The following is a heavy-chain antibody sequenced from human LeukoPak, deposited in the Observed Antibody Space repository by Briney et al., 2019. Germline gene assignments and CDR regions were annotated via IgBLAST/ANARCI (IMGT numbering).Heavy chain of an antibody. CDR3: ARLQYCSGTSCYWFDP. V-gene: IGHV4-61*01. D-gene: IGHD2-2*01. CDR1: GGSVSSGSYY. Sequence: SETLSLTCTVSGGSVSSGSYYWSWIRQPPGKGLEWIGYIYYSGSTNYNPSLKSRVTISVDTSKNQFSLRLSSVTAADTAVYYCARLQYCSGTSCYWFDPWGQGTLVTVSS. CDR2: IYYSGST. J-gene: IGHJ5*02.